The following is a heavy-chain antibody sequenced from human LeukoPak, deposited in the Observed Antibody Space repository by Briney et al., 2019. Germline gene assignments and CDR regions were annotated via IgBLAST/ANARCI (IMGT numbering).Heavy chain of an antibody. J-gene: IGHJ3*02. Sequence: ASVKVSCKASGYTFTGYYMHWVRQAPGQGLEWMGWINPNSGGTNYAQKFQGRVTMTRDTSISTAYMELSRLRSDDTAVYYCARDIARYCSGGSCPDAFDIWGQGTMVTVSS. CDR2: INPNSGGT. CDR1: GYTFTGYY. CDR3: ARDIARYCSGGSCPDAFDI. D-gene: IGHD2-15*01. V-gene: IGHV1-2*02.